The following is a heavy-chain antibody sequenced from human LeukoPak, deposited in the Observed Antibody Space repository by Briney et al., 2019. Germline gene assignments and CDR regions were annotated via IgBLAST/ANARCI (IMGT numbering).Heavy chain of an antibody. Sequence: GGSLRLSCEASGFTFSSYSMTWVRQAPGKGLQWLSYISSSGSTRYYADSVKGRFTISRDNAKNSLYLEMHSLRAEDTAIYYCARGLLGYSGYDFYFDYWGPGTLVTVSS. J-gene: IGHJ4*02. V-gene: IGHV3-48*01. CDR1: GFTFSSYS. D-gene: IGHD5-12*01. CDR3: ARGLLGYSGYDFYFDY. CDR2: ISSSGSTR.